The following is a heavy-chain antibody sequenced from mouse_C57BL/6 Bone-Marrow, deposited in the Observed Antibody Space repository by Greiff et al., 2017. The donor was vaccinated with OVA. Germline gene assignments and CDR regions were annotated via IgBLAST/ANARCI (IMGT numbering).Heavy chain of an antibody. V-gene: IGHV5-17*01. CDR1: GFTFSDYG. J-gene: IGHJ4*01. D-gene: IGHD2-3*01. CDR2: ISSGRSTI. CDR3: ARVRDGYYDYYAMDY. Sequence: EVKLEESGGGLVKPGGSLKLSCAASGFTFSDYGMHWVRQAPGKGLEWVAYISSGRSTIYYADTVKGRFTFSRAKAKNTLYLQLTSLRSEDTAMYYCARVRDGYYDYYAMDYWGQGTSVTVSS.